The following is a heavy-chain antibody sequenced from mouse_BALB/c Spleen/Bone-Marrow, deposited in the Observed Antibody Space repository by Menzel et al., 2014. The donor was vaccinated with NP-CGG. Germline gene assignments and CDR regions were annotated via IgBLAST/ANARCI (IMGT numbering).Heavy chain of an antibody. CDR1: GFTFSSFG. CDR2: ISSGSSNI. Sequence: EVKLVESGGGLVQPGGSRKLSCAASGFTFSSFGMHWVRQAPEKGLEWVAYISSGSSNINYADTVKGRFTITRDNPKNTLFLQMTSLRSEDTAMYYCARSTYDYAAMDYWGQGTSVTVSS. D-gene: IGHD2-4*01. V-gene: IGHV5-17*02. CDR3: ARSTYDYAAMDY. J-gene: IGHJ4*01.